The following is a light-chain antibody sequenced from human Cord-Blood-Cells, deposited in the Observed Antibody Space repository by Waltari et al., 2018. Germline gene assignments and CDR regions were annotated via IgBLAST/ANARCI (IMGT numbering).Light chain of an antibody. J-gene: IGKJ2*01. CDR2: AAS. V-gene: IGKV1-39*01. CDR1: QSISSY. CDR3: QQSYSTLRT. Sequence: DIQMTQSPSSLSASVGDRVTITCRASQSISSYLNWYQQKPGKAPKLLIYAASSLQSGVPSMFSGSGSGTDFTLTISSLQPEDFATYYCQQSYSTLRTFGQGTKLEIK.